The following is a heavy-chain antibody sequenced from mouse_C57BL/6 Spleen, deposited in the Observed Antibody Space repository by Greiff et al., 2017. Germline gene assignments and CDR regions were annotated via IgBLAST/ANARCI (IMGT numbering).Heavy chain of an antibody. CDR2: INPNNGGT. CDR3: ARRGDGSSPWFAY. Sequence: VQLQQSGPELVKPGASVKISCKASGYTFTDYYMNWVKQSHGKSLEWIGDINPNNGGTSYNQKFKGKATLTVDKSSCTAYMELRSLTSEDSAVYYCARRGDGSSPWFAYWGQGTLVTVSA. J-gene: IGHJ3*01. D-gene: IGHD1-1*01. CDR1: GYTFTDYY. V-gene: IGHV1-26*01.